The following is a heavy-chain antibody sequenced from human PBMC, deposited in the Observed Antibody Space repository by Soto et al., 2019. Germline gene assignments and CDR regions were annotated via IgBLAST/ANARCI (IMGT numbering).Heavy chain of an antibody. CDR1: GGSFSGHY. CDR3: AILSSGCQHDFHDF. V-gene: IGHV4-34*01. D-gene: IGHD6-25*01. J-gene: IGHJ2*01. CDR2: INHSGST. Sequence: SETLSLTCAVYGGSFSGHYWSWIRQPPGKGLEWIGEINHSGSTNYNPSLKSRVTISLDTSKNQLSLKLTSVTAADTAVYYCAILSSGCQHDFHDFWGRRTSVPVSS.